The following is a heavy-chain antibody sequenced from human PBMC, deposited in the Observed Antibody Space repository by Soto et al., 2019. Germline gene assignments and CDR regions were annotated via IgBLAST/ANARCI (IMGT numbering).Heavy chain of an antibody. Sequence: SETLSLTCTVSGGSISSSSYYWGWIRQPPGKGLEWIGSIYYSGSTYYNPSLKSRVTISVDTSKNQFSLKLSSVTAADTAVYYCARSWWLRFGFVSGSAFDIWGQGTMVTVSS. J-gene: IGHJ3*02. D-gene: IGHD5-12*01. CDR3: ARSWWLRFGFVSGSAFDI. CDR1: GGSISSSSYY. V-gene: IGHV4-39*01. CDR2: IYYSGST.